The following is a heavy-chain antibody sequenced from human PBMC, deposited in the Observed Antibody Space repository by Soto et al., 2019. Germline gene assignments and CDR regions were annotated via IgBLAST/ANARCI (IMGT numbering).Heavy chain of an antibody. J-gene: IGHJ5*02. CDR2: IYHTGSP. CDR1: GGSVSSNNW. CDR3: AGLLWFGEVIYSDP. V-gene: IGHV4-4*02. Sequence: QVQLQESGPGLVKPSGTLSLTCAVPGGSVSSNNWWSWVRQPPGKGLEGIGEIYHTGSPNYNPALKSRVTISIDKSKNQFSLKLSSVTAADTAVYYCAGLLWFGEVIYSDPWGQGTLVTVSS. D-gene: IGHD3-10*01.